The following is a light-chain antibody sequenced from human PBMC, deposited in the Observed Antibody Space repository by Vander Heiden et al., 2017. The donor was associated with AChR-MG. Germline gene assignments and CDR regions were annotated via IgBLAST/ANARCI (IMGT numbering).Light chain of an antibody. CDR1: EGFGNY. CDR2: AAS. J-gene: IGKJ1*01. Sequence: IQMTQSPSSLSASVGDRVTITCRASEGFGNYLAWYQQKPGKVPKLLIYAASTLQSGVPSRFSGSASGTDFTLTISSLQPEDVATYYCQKDYSALWTFGQGTKVEIK. V-gene: IGKV1-27*01. CDR3: QKDYSALWT.